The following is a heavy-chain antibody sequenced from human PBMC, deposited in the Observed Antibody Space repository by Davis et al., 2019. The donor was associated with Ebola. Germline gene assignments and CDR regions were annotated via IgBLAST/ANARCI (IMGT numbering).Heavy chain of an antibody. J-gene: IGHJ6*02. V-gene: IGHV4-4*02. Sequence: SETLSLTCAVSGASISSTNWWSWVRQSPGKGLEWIGEIYHSASTNYNPSLQSRITISVDKSKNQFSLNLSSVTAADTAVYYCARDFSVGTTGSYQYAIDVWGQGTTVTVSS. CDR2: IYHSAST. D-gene: IGHD1-26*01. CDR3: ARDFSVGTTGSYQYAIDV. CDR1: GASISSTNW.